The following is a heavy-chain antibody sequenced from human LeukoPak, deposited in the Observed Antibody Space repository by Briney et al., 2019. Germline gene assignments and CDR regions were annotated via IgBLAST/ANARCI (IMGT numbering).Heavy chain of an antibody. CDR3: ARGGDMAAAGIRFFDY. V-gene: IGHV1-46*01. Sequence: ASVKVSCKASGYTFTGYYMHWVRQAPGQGLEWMGIISPSGGSTSYAQKFQGRVTMTRDTSTSTVYMDLSSLRSEDTAVYYCARGGDMAAAGIRFFDYWGQGTLVTVSS. CDR2: ISPSGGST. CDR1: GYTFTGYY. D-gene: IGHD6-13*01. J-gene: IGHJ4*02.